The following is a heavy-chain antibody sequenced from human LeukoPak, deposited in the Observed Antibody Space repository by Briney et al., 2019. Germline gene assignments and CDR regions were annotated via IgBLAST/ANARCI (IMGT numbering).Heavy chain of an antibody. CDR3: ARGNTYYDFWSGYYLYYYYYYMDV. CDR2: IKQDGSEK. J-gene: IGHJ6*03. V-gene: IGHV3-7*01. CDR1: GFTFSSYW. D-gene: IGHD3-3*01. Sequence: GGSLRLSCAASGFTFSSYWMSWVRQAPGKGLEWVADIKQDGSEKDYVDSVKGRFTISRDNAKNSLYLQMNSLRAEDTAVYYCARGNTYYDFWSGYYLYYYYYYMDVWGKGTTVTVSS.